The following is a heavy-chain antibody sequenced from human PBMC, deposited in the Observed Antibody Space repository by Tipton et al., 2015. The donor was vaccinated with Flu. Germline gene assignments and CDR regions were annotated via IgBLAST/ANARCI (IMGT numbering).Heavy chain of an antibody. V-gene: IGHV4-38-2*02. J-gene: IGHJ3*02. CDR2: FYHNGIT. CDR3: ARRPYMSSSDLYAFDI. Sequence: TLSLTCNVSGYSITTGYYWGWIRRPPGKGLEWIGSFYHNGITYYNPSLKSRVTISVDTSKNQFSLKLSSVTAADTAIYYCARRPYMSSSDLYAFDIWGQGTMVTVSS. D-gene: IGHD6-6*01. CDR1: GYSITTGYY.